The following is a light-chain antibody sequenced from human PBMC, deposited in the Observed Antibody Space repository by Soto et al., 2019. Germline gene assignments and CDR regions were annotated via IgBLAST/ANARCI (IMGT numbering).Light chain of an antibody. CDR1: HSVSSN. CDR2: GAS. Sequence: EMVMTQSPATLSVSPGERATLSCMASHSVSSNLAWYQQKPGQAPRLLIYGASTRATGFPARFSGSGSGTEFTLTISSLQSEDFAVYYCQQYNNWPPVFGPGTKVDIK. J-gene: IGKJ3*01. CDR3: QQYNNWPPV. V-gene: IGKV3-15*01.